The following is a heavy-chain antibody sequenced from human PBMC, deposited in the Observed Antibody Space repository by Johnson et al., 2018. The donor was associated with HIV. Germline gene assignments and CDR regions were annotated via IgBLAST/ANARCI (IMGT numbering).Heavy chain of an antibody. Sequence: VQLVESGGGVVQPGRSLRLSCAASGFTFSSHGMHWVRQAPGKGLEWVSSITWNGGSTHCGDSVTGRFTISRDNAKNSLYLQMNSLRAEDTALYYCARGNYYGSGSYGAFDIWGQGTMVTVSS. CDR1: GFTFSSHG. J-gene: IGHJ3*02. CDR3: ARGNYYGSGSYGAFDI. CDR2: ITWNGGST. D-gene: IGHD3-10*01. V-gene: IGHV3-20*04.